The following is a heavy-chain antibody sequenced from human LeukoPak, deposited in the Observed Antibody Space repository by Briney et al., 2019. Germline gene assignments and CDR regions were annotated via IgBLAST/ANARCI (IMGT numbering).Heavy chain of an antibody. D-gene: IGHD3-3*02. CDR3: VSLARDY. CDR1: GFIVSNTY. CDR2: IHNDGST. V-gene: IGHV3-53*01. Sequence: PGGSLRLSCAASGFIVSNTYMTWVRQAPRKGLEWVSVIHNDGSTYYADSVKGRFTISRDNSKNMLFLRMNSLRVEDTAVYFCVSLARDYWGQGTLVSVSS. J-gene: IGHJ4*02.